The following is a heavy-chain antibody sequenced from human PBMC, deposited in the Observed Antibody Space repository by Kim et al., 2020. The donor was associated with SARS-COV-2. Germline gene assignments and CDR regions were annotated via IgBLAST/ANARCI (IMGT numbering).Heavy chain of an antibody. Sequence: ASVKVSCKVSGYTLTELSMHWVRQAPGKGLEWMGGFDPEDGETIYAQKFQGRVTMTEDTSTDTAYMELSSLRSEDTAVYYCATLPLLWFGELPYYFDYWGQGTLVTVSS. CDR1: GYTLTELS. CDR2: FDPEDGET. CDR3: ATLPLLWFGELPYYFDY. D-gene: IGHD3-10*01. J-gene: IGHJ4*02. V-gene: IGHV1-24*01.